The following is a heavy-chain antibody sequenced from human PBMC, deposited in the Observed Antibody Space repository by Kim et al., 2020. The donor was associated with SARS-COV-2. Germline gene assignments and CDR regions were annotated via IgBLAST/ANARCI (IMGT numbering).Heavy chain of an antibody. CDR1: GGSISSSSYY. V-gene: IGHV4-39*01. D-gene: IGHD3-22*01. Sequence: SETLSLTCTVSGGSISSSSYYWGWIRQPPGKGLEWIGSIYYSGSTYYNPSLKSRVTISVDTSKNQFSLKLSSVTAADTAVYYCARLGIGPWDGDYYDSSGYPHFDYWGQGTLVTVSS. CDR3: ARLGIGPWDGDYYDSSGYPHFDY. CDR2: IYYSGST. J-gene: IGHJ4*02.